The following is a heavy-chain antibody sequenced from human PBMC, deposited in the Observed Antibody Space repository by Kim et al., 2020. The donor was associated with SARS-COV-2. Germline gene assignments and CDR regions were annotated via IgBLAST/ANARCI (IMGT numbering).Heavy chain of an antibody. CDR3: ARDQATILLGMYYFDY. V-gene: IGHV7-4-1*02. Sequence: ASVKVSCKASGYTFTSYAMNWVRQAPGQGLEWMGWINTNTGNPTYAQGFTGRFVFSLDTSVSTAYLQISSLKAEDTAVYYCARDQATILLGMYYFDYWGQGTLVTVSS. J-gene: IGHJ4*02. D-gene: IGHD5-12*01. CDR2: INTNTGNP. CDR1: GYTFTSYA.